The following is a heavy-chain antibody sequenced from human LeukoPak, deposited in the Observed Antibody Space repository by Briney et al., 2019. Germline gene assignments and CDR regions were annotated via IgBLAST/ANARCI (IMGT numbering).Heavy chain of an antibody. CDR1: GFTFDDYA. CDR2: ITWNSDDR. D-gene: IGHD3-22*01. CDR3: AKGGPYYDYPTDS. J-gene: IGHJ4*02. Sequence: SLRLSCAASGFTFDDYAMHWVRQPPGKGLEWVAAITWNSDDRVYADSVKGRFTISRDNAQNSLYLQMNRLRPEDTALYYCAKGGPYYDYPTDSWGQGTLVTVSS. V-gene: IGHV3-9*01.